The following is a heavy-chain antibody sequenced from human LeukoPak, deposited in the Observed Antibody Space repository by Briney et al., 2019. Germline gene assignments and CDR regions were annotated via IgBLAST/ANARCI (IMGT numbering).Heavy chain of an antibody. J-gene: IGHJ1*01. V-gene: IGHV3-74*01. CDR3: ARAPSEIGGYYPEYFRH. D-gene: IGHD3-22*01. Sequence: GGPPRLSCAASGFTFSSYWMHWVRQAPGKGLVWVSRIKSDGSTNYADSVKGRFTISRDNAKNTVSLQMNSLRAEDTGVYYCARAPSEIGGYYPEYFRHWGQGTLVTVSS. CDR1: GFTFSSYW. CDR2: IKSDGST.